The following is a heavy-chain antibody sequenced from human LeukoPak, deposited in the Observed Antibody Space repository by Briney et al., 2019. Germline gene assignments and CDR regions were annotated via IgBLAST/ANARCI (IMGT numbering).Heavy chain of an antibody. Sequence: SETLSLTCAVSGGSISSDNWWSWVRQTPGKGLEWIGEIFRSGSTYYSASLKSRLSTSVDTSKNHIVLKLTSVTAADTAVYFCARRVGFYGSGSLNYFDPWGQGILVSVSS. CDR2: IFRSGST. D-gene: IGHD3-10*01. CDR3: ARRVGFYGSGSLNYFDP. J-gene: IGHJ5*01. V-gene: IGHV4-4*02. CDR1: GGSISSDNW.